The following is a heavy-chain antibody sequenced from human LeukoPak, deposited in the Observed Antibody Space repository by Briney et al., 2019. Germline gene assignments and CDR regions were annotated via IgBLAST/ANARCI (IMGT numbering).Heavy chain of an antibody. Sequence: GGSLRLSCAASGFTFSSYSMNWVRQAPGKGLEWVSGISGSGATTYYADSAKGRFTISRDNSKNTLYVQMNSLRAEDTAVYYCAKSVGIIRRGAFDIWGQGTMVTVSS. D-gene: IGHD3-10*01. CDR2: ISGSGATT. CDR1: GFTFSSYS. V-gene: IGHV3-23*01. J-gene: IGHJ3*02. CDR3: AKSVGIIRRGAFDI.